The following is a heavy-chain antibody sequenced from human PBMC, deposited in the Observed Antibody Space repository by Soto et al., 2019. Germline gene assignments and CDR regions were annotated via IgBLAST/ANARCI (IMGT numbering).Heavy chain of an antibody. CDR1: GFTFSSYA. CDR3: AKGPDGYGDGGWFDP. V-gene: IGHV3-23*01. CDR2: ISGSGGST. J-gene: IGHJ5*02. Sequence: GGSLRLSCAASGFTFSSYAMSWVRQAPGKGLEWVSAISGSGGSTYYADSVKGRFTISRDNSKNTLYLQMNSLRAEDTAVYYCAKGPDGYGDGGWFDPWGQGTLVTVSS. D-gene: IGHD4-17*01.